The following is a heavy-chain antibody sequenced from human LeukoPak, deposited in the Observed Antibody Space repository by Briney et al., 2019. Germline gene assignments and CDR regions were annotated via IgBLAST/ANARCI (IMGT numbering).Heavy chain of an antibody. Sequence: KPSETLSLTCTVSGGSISSYYWSWIRQPPGKRLEWIGYIYYSGSTNYNPSLKSRVTISVDTSKNQFSLKLSSVTAADTAVYYCATYDFWSGYYFDYWGQGTLVTVSS. D-gene: IGHD3-3*01. CDR2: IYYSGST. V-gene: IGHV4-59*01. CDR3: ATYDFWSGYYFDY. CDR1: GGSISSYY. J-gene: IGHJ4*02.